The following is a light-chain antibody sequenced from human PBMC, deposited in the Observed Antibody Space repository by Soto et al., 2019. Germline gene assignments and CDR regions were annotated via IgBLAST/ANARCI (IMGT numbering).Light chain of an antibody. CDR1: TSDIGAYDR. CDR3: SSYTIKNSWV. CDR2: EVT. Sequence: QSALTQPASVTGSPGQSITISCTGTTSDIGAYDRVSWFRQYPGTAPKLIIYEVTNRPSGISARFSGSRSVNTASLTISGLQPEDEADYYCSSYTIKNSWVCGGGTKLTVL. V-gene: IGLV2-14*01. J-gene: IGLJ3*02.